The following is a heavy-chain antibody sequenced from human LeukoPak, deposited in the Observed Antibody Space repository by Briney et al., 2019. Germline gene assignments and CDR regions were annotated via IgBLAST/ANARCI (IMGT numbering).Heavy chain of an antibody. CDR3: ARIEDGDFLDY. Sequence: SETLSLTCTVSGYSISSGYYWGWIRQPPGKGLEWIGSIYHSGSTYYNPSLKSRVTISVDTSKNQFSLKRSSVTAADTAVYYCARIEDGDFLDYWGQGTLVTVSS. J-gene: IGHJ4*02. CDR1: GYSISSGYY. V-gene: IGHV4-38-2*02. CDR2: IYHSGST. D-gene: IGHD4-17*01.